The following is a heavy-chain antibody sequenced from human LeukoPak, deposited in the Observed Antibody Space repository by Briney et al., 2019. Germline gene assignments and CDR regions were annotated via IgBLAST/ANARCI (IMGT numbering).Heavy chain of an antibody. CDR1: GGSFSGYY. V-gene: IGHV4-59*01. CDR3: ARDGSGWEDWYFDL. CDR2: IYYSGGT. Sequence: SKTLSLNCAVYGGSFSGYYWSWIRQPPGKGLEWIGYIYYSGGTNYNPSLKSRVTISVDTSKNQFSLKLSSVTAADTAAYYCARDGSGWEDWYFDLWGRGTLVTVSS. J-gene: IGHJ2*01. D-gene: IGHD6-19*01.